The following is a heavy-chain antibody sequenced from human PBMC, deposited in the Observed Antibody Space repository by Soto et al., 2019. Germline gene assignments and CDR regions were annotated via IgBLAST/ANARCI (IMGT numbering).Heavy chain of an antibody. Sequence: HPQLQESGSGLVKPSQTLSLSCSVSGASITSGTHSWSWIRQPPGRGLEWIGYIFHSGSTYYNPSLKSRVTILVDTSKNSFSLRLRSVTAADTAIYYCARDRGYGVQRDAFNIWGPGTMVTVSS. CDR1: GASITSGTHS. CDR3: ARDRGYGVQRDAFNI. CDR2: IFHSGST. J-gene: IGHJ3*02. V-gene: IGHV4-30-2*01. D-gene: IGHD4-17*01.